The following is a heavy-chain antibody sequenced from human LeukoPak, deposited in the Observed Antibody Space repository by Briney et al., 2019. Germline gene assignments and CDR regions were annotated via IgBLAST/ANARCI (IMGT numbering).Heavy chain of an antibody. CDR3: ARDLGGSATTV. D-gene: IGHD2-2*01. CDR2: ISWSGDRM. J-gene: IGHJ4*02. V-gene: IGHV3-9*01. Sequence: GGSLRLSCAASGFTFEDHVMHWVRQAPGKGLEWVSSISWSGDRMGYADAVKGRFTISRDNAKNSLSLQMNSLRVEDTALYYCARDLGGSATTVWGQGTLVTVFS. CDR1: GFTFEDHV.